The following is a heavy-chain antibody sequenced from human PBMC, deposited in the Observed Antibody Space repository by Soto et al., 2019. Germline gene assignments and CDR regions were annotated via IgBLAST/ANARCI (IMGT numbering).Heavy chain of an antibody. J-gene: IGHJ5*02. Sequence: QLQLQESGSGLVKPSQTLSLTCAVSGGSISRGGYSWSWIRQPPGKGLEWIGYIYHTWSTYYSPSLENRVTISVDRSKNQFSQKLSSETAADTAVYCGSRVPRPWGQGTLVTVSS. CDR2: IYHTWST. CDR1: GGSISRGGYS. CDR3: SRVPRP. V-gene: IGHV4-30-2*01.